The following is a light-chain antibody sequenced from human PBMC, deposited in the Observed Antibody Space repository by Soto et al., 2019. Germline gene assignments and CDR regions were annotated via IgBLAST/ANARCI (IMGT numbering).Light chain of an antibody. J-gene: IGLJ2*01. CDR3: CSYAGDGVV. V-gene: IGLV2-23*02. CDR2: DVN. CDR1: NSDVGRYDH. Sequence: QSALTQPASVSGSPGRSIIVSCTGTNSDVGRYDHVSWLQHSPGKAPKVVIYDVNNRPSGVSNRFSGSKSDNTAALTISGLQAEDEGDYYCCSYAGDGVVFGGGTKVTVL.